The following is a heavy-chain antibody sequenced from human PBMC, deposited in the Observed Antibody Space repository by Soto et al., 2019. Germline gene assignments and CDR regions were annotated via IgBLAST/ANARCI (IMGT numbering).Heavy chain of an antibody. CDR2: MNPNSGNT. D-gene: IGHD3-10*01. CDR3: ARDTYYYGSGSYYNDYYYYYGMDV. Sequence: ASVKVSCKASGYTFTSYDINWVRQATGQGLEWMGWMNPNSGNTGYAQKFQGRVTMTRNTSISTAYMELSSLRSEDTAVYYCARDTYYYGSGSYYNDYYYYYGMDVWGQGTTVTVS. J-gene: IGHJ6*02. CDR1: GYTFTSYD. V-gene: IGHV1-8*01.